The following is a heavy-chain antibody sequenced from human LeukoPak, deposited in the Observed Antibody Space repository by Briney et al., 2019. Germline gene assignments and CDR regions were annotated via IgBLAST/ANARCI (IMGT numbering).Heavy chain of an antibody. CDR1: GFTLRSYT. CDR2: IGISSNKI. J-gene: IGHJ6*03. D-gene: IGHD1-26*01. V-gene: IGHV3-21*01. CDR3: ARGPVGYYYMDV. Sequence: GGSLRLSCAASGFTLRSYTMNWVRQAPGKGLEWVSSIGISSNKIYYADSVKGRFIISRDNAKNSVYLQMNSLRAEDTAVYYCARGPVGYYYMDVWGKGTTVTVSS.